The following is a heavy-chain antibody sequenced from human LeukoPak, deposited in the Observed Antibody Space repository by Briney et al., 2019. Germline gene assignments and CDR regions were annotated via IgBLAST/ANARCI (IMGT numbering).Heavy chain of an antibody. CDR3: ARPDQDFNWFDP. CDR2: IDPSDSYT. Sequence: PGESLKISCKGSGYSFTSYWISWVRQMPGKGLEWMGRIDPSDSYTNYSPSFQGHVTISADKSISTAYLQWSSLKASDTAMYYCARPDQDFNWFDPWGQGTLVTVSS. J-gene: IGHJ5*02. V-gene: IGHV5-10-1*01. D-gene: IGHD1-14*01. CDR1: GYSFTSYW.